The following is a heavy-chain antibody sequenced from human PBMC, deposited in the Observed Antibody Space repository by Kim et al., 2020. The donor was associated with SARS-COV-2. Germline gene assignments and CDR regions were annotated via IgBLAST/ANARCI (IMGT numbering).Heavy chain of an antibody. CDR2: IYYSGST. J-gene: IGHJ3*02. CDR1: GGSISSGGYY. V-gene: IGHV4-31*03. CDR3: AREPYGIYNDSSGYPTSPPAEDAFDI. Sequence: SETLSLTCTVSGGSISSGGYYWSWIRQHPGKGLEWIGYIYYSGSTYYNPSLKSRVTISVDTSKNQFSLKLSSVTAADTAVYYCAREPYGIYNDSSGYPTSPPAEDAFDIWGQGTMVTVSS. D-gene: IGHD3-22*01.